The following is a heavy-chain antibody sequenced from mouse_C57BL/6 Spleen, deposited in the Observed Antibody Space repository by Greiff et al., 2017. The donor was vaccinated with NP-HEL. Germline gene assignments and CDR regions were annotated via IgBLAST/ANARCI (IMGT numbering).Heavy chain of an antibody. CDR3: ARSINYYGSSPYYYAMDY. Sequence: QVQLQQSGAELVRPGTSVKLSCKASGYTFTSYWMHWVKQRPGQGLERIGVIDPSDSYTNYNQKFKGKATLTVDTSSSTAYMQLSSLTSEDSAVYYCARSINYYGSSPYYYAMDYWGQGTSVTVSS. CDR1: GYTFTSYW. V-gene: IGHV1-59*01. J-gene: IGHJ4*01. D-gene: IGHD1-1*01. CDR2: IDPSDSYT.